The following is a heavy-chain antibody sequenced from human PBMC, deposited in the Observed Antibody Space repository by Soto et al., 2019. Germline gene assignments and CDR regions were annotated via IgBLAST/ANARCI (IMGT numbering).Heavy chain of an antibody. Sequence: QVQLVQSGAEVKKPGASVKVSCKASGYTFTGYYMHWVRQAPGQGLEWMGWINPNSGGTNYAQKFQGRVTMTRDTSISTAYMELSRLRSDDTAVYYCARDRGYSGEGGDFDYWGQGTLVTVSS. CDR2: INPNSGGT. CDR1: GYTFTGYY. V-gene: IGHV1-2*02. CDR3: ARDRGYSGEGGDFDY. D-gene: IGHD2-21*01. J-gene: IGHJ4*02.